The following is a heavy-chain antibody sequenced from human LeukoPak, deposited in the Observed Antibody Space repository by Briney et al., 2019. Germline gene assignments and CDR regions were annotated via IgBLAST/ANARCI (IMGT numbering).Heavy chain of an antibody. J-gene: IGHJ5*02. CDR2: TYYRSKWYN. D-gene: IGHD3-10*01. V-gene: IGHV6-1*01. CDR3: ARSPITMVRGVIITNVNNWFDP. CDR1: GDSVSSNSAA. Sequence: SRTLSLTCAISGDSVSSNSAARNWIRQSPSRGLEWLGRTYYRSKWYNDYAVSVKSRITINPDTSKNQFSLQLNSVTPEDTAVYYCARSPITMVRGVIITNVNNWFDPWGQGTLVTVSS.